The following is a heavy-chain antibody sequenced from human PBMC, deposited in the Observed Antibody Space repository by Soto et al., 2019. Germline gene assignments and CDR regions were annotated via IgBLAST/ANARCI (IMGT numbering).Heavy chain of an antibody. V-gene: IGHV4-34*09. D-gene: IGHD3-22*01. CDR2: TNHSGST. Sequence: SETLSLTCAVYGGSFSGYYWSWIRQPPGKGLEWIGETNHSGSTNYNPSLKSRVTISVDTSRNQFSLKLSSVTAADTAVYYCASRSSGYYYGGLDYWGQGTLVTVSS. J-gene: IGHJ4*02. CDR1: GGSFSGYY. CDR3: ASRSSGYYYGGLDY.